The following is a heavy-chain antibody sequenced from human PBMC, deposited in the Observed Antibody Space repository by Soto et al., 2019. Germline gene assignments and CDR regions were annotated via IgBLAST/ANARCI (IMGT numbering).Heavy chain of an antibody. V-gene: IGHV1-69*05. CDR1: GGTFSTAA. CDR2: IMPIFRTA. J-gene: IGHJ6*02. Sequence: QVQVVQSGAEVKKPGSSVKVSCKASGGTFSTAAISWVRQAPGQGLEWMGGIMPIFRTADYAQKFQGRVTITSDESTSTAYLELRSLRSEDTAVYYCASDKDRPQLGGNYYYIMDVWGQGTTVTVSS. CDR3: ASDKDRPQLGGNYYYIMDV. D-gene: IGHD3-3*02.